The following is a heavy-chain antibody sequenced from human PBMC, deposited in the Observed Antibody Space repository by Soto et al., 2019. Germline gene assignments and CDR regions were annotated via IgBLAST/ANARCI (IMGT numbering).Heavy chain of an antibody. J-gene: IGHJ5*02. D-gene: IGHD3-16*01. CDR3: ARVGGINWFDP. CDR2: IYYSGST. CDR1: GGSISSGGYY. V-gene: IGHV4-31*03. Sequence: QVQLQESGPGLVKPSQTLSLTCTVSGGSISSGGYYWSWIRQHPGKGLEWIGYIYYSGSTYYNPSLQSRVNISVDPSKNQFSLKLSSVTAADTAVYYCARVGGINWFDPWGQGTLVTVSS.